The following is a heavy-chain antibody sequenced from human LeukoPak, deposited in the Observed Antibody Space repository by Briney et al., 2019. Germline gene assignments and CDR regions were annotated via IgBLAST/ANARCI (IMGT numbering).Heavy chain of an antibody. CDR2: ISGSGGST. J-gene: IGHJ5*02. CDR3: AKFRDRGSSGT. V-gene: IGHV3-23*01. Sequence: GGSLRLSCAASGFTFSTYGMNWVRQAPGKGLEWVSAISGSGGSTYYADSVKGRFTISRDNSKNTLYLQMNSLRAEDTAVYYCAKFRDRGSSGTWGQGTLVTVSS. D-gene: IGHD3-22*01. CDR1: GFTFSTYG.